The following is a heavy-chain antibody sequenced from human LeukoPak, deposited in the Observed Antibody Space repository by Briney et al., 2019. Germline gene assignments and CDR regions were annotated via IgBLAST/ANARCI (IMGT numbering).Heavy chain of an antibody. CDR3: AKNGGTPAYYYYYMDV. D-gene: IGHD2-15*01. CDR1: GFTFSSYD. V-gene: IGHV3-23*01. CDR2: ISGSGGST. J-gene: IGHJ6*03. Sequence: GGSLRLSCAASGFTFSSYDMSWVRQAPGKGLEWVSAISGSGGSTYYADSVKGRFTISRDNSKNTLYLQMNSLRAEDTAVYYCAKNGGTPAYYYYYMDVWGKGTTVTVSS.